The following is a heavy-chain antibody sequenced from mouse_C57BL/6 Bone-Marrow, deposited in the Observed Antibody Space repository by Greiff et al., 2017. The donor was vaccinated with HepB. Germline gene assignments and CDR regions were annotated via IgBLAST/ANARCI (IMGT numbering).Heavy chain of an antibody. Sequence: EVKLMESGGGLVQPGESLKLSCESNEYEFPSHDMSWVRKTPEKRLELVAAINSDGGSTYYPDTMERRFIISRDNTKKTVYLQMSSLRSEDTALYYCARHYYGSSSYWYFDVWGTGTTVTVSS. CDR2: INSDGGST. V-gene: IGHV5-2*01. D-gene: IGHD1-1*01. CDR3: ARHYYGSSSYWYFDV. CDR1: EYEFPSHD. J-gene: IGHJ1*03.